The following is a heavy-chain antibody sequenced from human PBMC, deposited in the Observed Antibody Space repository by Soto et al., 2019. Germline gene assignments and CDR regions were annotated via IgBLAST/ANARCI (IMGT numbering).Heavy chain of an antibody. D-gene: IGHD1-26*01. J-gene: IGHJ6*01. CDR2: IYTSGST. CDR3: ARALAGASYISGYYYGMDV. V-gene: IGHV4-4*07. Sequence: WXGPPXGKGLEWIGRIYTSGSTNSNPSLKSRVTMSVDTSKNQLSLKLSSVTAADTAVYYCARALAGASYISGYYYGMDVCGPGTTVT.